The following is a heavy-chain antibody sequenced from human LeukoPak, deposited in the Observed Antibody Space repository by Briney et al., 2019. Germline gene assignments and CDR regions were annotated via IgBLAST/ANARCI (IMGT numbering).Heavy chain of an antibody. Sequence: GGSLRLSCAASGFTFSSYSMTWARQAPGKGLEWVSGIRNSGGVTVYADSVKGRFTISRDDSKDTLYLQMNSLRAEDTAVYYCAKSGGAWLFDYWGQGTLVTVSS. CDR3: AKSGGAWLFDY. J-gene: IGHJ4*02. V-gene: IGHV3-23*01. CDR1: GFTFSSYS. D-gene: IGHD4-17*01. CDR2: IRNSGGVT.